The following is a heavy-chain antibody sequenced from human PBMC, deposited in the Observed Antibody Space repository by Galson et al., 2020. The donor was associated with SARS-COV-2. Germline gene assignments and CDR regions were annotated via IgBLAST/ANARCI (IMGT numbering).Heavy chain of an antibody. V-gene: IGHV1-46*01. Sequence: ASVKVSCKASGYTFTSYYIHWVRQAPGQGLEWMGIINPSGGGTTYAQKFQGRATMTRDTSTSTVYMELSSLRSEDTAVYYCARDSQGGNDYNYLLFWGQGTLVTVSS. J-gene: IGHJ4*02. CDR1: GYTFTSYY. CDR2: INPSGGGT. D-gene: IGHD4-4*01. CDR3: ARDSQGGNDYNYLLF.